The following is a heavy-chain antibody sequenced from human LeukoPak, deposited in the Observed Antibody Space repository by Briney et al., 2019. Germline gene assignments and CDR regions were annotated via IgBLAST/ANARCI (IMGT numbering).Heavy chain of an antibody. CDR1: GFTFSDYY. Sequence: GGSLRLSSAASGFTFSDYYMSWIRQAPGKGLEWVSYISSSGSTIYYADSVKGRFTISRDNAKNSLYLQMNSLRAEDTAVYYCARVDSSGWYYFDYWGQGTLVTVSS. D-gene: IGHD6-19*01. CDR2: ISSSGSTI. V-gene: IGHV3-11*01. CDR3: ARVDSSGWYYFDY. J-gene: IGHJ4*02.